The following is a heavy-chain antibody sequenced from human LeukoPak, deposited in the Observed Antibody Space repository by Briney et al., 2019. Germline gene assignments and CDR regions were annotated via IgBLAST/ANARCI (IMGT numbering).Heavy chain of an antibody. Sequence: ASVKVSCKASGYTFTSYGISWVRQAPGQGLEWMGWISAYNGNTNYAQKVQGRVTMTTDTSTSTAYMELRSLRSDDTAVYYCARAPSSSCYRVFDYWGQGTLVTVSS. CDR1: GYTFTSYG. CDR3: ARAPSSSCYRVFDY. V-gene: IGHV1-18*01. J-gene: IGHJ4*02. D-gene: IGHD6-13*01. CDR2: ISAYNGNT.